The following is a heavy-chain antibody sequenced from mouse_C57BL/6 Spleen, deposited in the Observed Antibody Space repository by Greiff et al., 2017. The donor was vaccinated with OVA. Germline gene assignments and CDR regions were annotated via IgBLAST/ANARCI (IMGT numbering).Heavy chain of an antibody. D-gene: IGHD1-1*01. Sequence: EESGPGLVKPSQSLSLTCSVTGYSITSGYYWNWIRQFPGNKLEWMGYISYDGSNNYNPSLKNRISITLDTSKNQFFLKLNSVTTEDTATYYCARDRYYGSSAWFAYWGQGTLVTVSA. V-gene: IGHV3-6*01. J-gene: IGHJ3*01. CDR3: ARDRYYGSSAWFAY. CDR1: GYSITSGYY. CDR2: ISYDGSN.